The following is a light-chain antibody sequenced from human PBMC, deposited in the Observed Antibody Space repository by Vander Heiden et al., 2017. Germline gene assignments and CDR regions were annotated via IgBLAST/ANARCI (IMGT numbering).Light chain of an antibody. J-gene: IGKJ4*01. CDR1: QSVLYSSNNKNY. CDR3: QQYYSTPLT. Sequence: DIVMTQSPDSLAVSLGERATINCKSSQSVLYSSNNKNYLAWYQQKPGQPPKLLIYWASTRESGVPDRFSGSGSGTDFTLTISSLQAEDVAVYYCQQYYSTPLTFGGWTKVEIQ. V-gene: IGKV4-1*01. CDR2: WAS.